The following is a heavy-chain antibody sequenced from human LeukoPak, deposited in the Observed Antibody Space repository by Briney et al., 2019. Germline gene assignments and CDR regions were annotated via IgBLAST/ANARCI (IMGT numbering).Heavy chain of an antibody. V-gene: IGHV4-34*01. CDR3: ARGQKNSYGHIDY. CDR2: INHSGST. CDR1: GGSFSGYY. Sequence: SETLSLTCAVYGGSFSGYYCSWIRQPPGKGLEWIGEINHSGSTNYNPSLKSRVTISVDTSKNQFSLKLSSVTSADTAVYYCARGQKNSYGHIDYWGQGTLVTVSS. J-gene: IGHJ4*02. D-gene: IGHD5-18*01.